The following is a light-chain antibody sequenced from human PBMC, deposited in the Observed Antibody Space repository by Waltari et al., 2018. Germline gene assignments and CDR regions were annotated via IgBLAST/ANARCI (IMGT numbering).Light chain of an antibody. CDR1: QGINKE. V-gene: IGKV1-27*01. J-gene: IGKJ1*01. CDR2: GAS. Sequence: DIQMTQSPSSLSASVGDSVSVTCRASQGINKELSWFQQKPGKAPTLLIYGASTLQTGVSSRFSGSGSGTDFTLTISSLQPEDAATYYCQQDHTPPWTFGQGTKVEIK. CDR3: QQDHTPPWT.